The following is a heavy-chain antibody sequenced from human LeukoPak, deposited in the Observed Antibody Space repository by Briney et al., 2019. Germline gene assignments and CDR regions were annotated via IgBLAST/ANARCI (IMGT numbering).Heavy chain of an antibody. CDR3: ASDKTGLDY. V-gene: IGHV4-59*01. CDR2: IYYGGST. CDR1: GGSISSYY. D-gene: IGHD1-1*01. J-gene: IGHJ4*02. Sequence: SETLSLTCTVSGGSISSYYWSWIRQPPGKGLEWIGYIYYGGSTNYNPSLKSRVTISVDTSKNQFSLKLSSVTAADTAVYYCASDKTGLDYWGQGTLVTVSS.